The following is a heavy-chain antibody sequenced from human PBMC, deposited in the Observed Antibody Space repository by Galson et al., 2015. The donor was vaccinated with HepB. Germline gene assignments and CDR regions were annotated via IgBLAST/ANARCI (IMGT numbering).Heavy chain of an antibody. CDR3: ARDLNYYDSSGYFY. Sequence: SLRLSCAASGFTFSTYSMNWVRQAPGKGLEWVARIKSKVDGGTTDYAAPVKGRFTISRDDSKNTVYLQMNSLRAEDTAVYYCARDLNYYDSSGYFYWGQGTLVTVSS. CDR2: IKSKVDGGTT. V-gene: IGHV3-15*07. J-gene: IGHJ4*02. D-gene: IGHD3-22*01. CDR1: GFTFSTYS.